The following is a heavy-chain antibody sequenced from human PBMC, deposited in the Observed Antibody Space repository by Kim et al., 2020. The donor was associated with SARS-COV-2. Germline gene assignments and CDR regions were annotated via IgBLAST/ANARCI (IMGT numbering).Heavy chain of an antibody. CDR2: ISSSGSTI. Sequence: GGSLRLSCAASGFTFSSYEMNWVRQAPGKGLEWVSYISSSGSTIYYADSVKGRFTISRDNAKNSLYLQMNSLRAEDTAVYYCATESITIFGVVIPFDYWGQGTLVTVSS. V-gene: IGHV3-48*03. CDR1: GFTFSSYE. CDR3: ATESITIFGVVIPFDY. D-gene: IGHD3-3*01. J-gene: IGHJ4*02.